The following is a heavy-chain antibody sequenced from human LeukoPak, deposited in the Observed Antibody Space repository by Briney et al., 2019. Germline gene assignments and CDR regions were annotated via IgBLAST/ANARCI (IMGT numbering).Heavy chain of an antibody. CDR3: ATSDTAMVRDAFDI. CDR1: GYTLTELS. V-gene: IGHV1-24*01. Sequence: ASVKVSCKVSGYTLTELSMHWVRQAPGKGLEWMGGFDPEDGETIYAQMFQGRVTMTEDTSTDTAYMELSSLRSEDTAVYYCATSDTAMVRDAFDIWGQGTMVTVSS. J-gene: IGHJ3*02. D-gene: IGHD5-18*01. CDR2: FDPEDGET.